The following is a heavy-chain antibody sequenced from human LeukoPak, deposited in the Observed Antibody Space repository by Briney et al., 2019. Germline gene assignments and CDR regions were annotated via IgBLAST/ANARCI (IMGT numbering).Heavy chain of an antibody. V-gene: IGHV1-3*01. Sequence: ASVRVSCTASGYTFSTYAVHSGRQAPRQRVEWMGGINAVNGNTKYSQKSEDRVTNTRDTPASTAYMEMSSVRSEDTGVYYCARLMVRGVIIQGFDYWGQGTLVTVSS. CDR2: INAVNGNT. CDR3: ARLMVRGVIIQGFDY. J-gene: IGHJ4*02. CDR1: GYTFSTYA. D-gene: IGHD3-10*01.